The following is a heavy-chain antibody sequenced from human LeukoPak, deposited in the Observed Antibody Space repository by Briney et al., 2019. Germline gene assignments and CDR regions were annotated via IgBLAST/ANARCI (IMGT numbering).Heavy chain of an antibody. CDR1: GGSVSSTTYY. Sequence: SETLFLTCIVCGGSVSSTTYYWGWFRQPPGKGLEWIGSIYYNGYTYYNPSLKSRLTMSVDTSRNQFSLEPSSVTAADTAVYYCARHDYDSSGYRRDYYFDYWGQGTLVTVSS. J-gene: IGHJ4*02. CDR3: ARHDYDSSGYRRDYYFDY. D-gene: IGHD3-22*01. CDR2: IYYNGYT. V-gene: IGHV4-39*01.